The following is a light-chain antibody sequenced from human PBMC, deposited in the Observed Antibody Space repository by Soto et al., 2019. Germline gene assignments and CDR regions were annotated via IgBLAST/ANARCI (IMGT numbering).Light chain of an antibody. V-gene: IGLV1-44*01. J-gene: IGLJ1*01. CDR1: SSNIGSNT. CDR2: SNN. CDR3: AAWDDSLSGPLRV. Sequence: QSVLTQPPSASGTPGQRVTISCSGGSSNIGSNTVNWYQQLPGTAPKLLIYSNNQRPSGVPDRFPGSKSGTSASLAISGLQSEDEADYYCAAWDDSLSGPLRVFGTGTKVTVL.